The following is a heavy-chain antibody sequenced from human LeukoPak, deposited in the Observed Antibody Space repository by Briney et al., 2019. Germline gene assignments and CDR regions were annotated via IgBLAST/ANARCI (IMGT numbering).Heavy chain of an antibody. D-gene: IGHD3-9*01. Sequence: GGSLRLSCAASGFTFSSYSMNWVRQAPGKGLEWVSSISSSSSYIYYADSVKGRFTISRDNAKNSLYLQMNSLRAEDTAVYYCARNGGFDWFPKHNWFDPWGQGTLVTVSS. CDR2: ISSSSSYI. J-gene: IGHJ5*02. CDR3: ARNGGFDWFPKHNWFDP. V-gene: IGHV3-21*01. CDR1: GFTFSSYS.